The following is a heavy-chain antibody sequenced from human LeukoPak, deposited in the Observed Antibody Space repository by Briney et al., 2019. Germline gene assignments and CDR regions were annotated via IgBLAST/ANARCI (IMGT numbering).Heavy chain of an antibody. CDR2: IYYSGST. Sequence: PETLSLTCTVSGGSISSSSYYWGWIRQPPGKGLEWIGSIYYSGSTYYNPSLKSRVTISVDTSKNQFSLKLSSVTAADTAVYYCARAHLKLFDYWGQGTLVTVSS. V-gene: IGHV4-39*07. CDR3: ARAHLKLFDY. J-gene: IGHJ4*02. CDR1: GGSISSSSYY.